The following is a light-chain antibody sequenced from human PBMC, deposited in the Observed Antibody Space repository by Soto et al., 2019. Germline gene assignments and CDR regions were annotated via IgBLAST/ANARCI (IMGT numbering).Light chain of an antibody. CDR2: DAY. J-gene: IGKJ5*01. Sequence: EIVLTQSRATMSLSPGERDTRSWRASQSVSSYLAWYQQKPGQAHRLIIYDAYNRATGIPARFSGSGSGTDFTLTISRLEPEDFAVYYCQQRNNWPPITFGKGTRLEIK. CDR1: QSVSSY. V-gene: IGKV3-11*01. CDR3: QQRNNWPPIT.